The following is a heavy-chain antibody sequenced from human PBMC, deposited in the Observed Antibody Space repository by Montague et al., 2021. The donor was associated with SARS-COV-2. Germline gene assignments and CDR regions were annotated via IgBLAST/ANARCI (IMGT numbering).Heavy chain of an antibody. D-gene: IGHD3-3*01. CDR2: IDWDDDK. V-gene: IGHV2-70*11. CDR1: GFSLSTSGMC. CDR3: ARRYDFYRAEAFDV. J-gene: IGHJ3*01. Sequence: PPLVKPTQTLTLTCTFSGFSLSTSGMCVSWIRQPPGKALEWLARIDWDDDKYYSTSLKTRLTISKDTSKNQVVLTMTNMDPVDTATYYCARRYDFYRAEAFDVWGQGTMVTVSS.